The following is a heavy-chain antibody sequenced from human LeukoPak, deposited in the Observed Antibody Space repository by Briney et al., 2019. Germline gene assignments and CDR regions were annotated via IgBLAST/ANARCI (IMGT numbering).Heavy chain of an antibody. V-gene: IGHV3-30*02. D-gene: IGHD3-22*01. CDR1: GFTFSSYG. CDR3: AKGLYYYDSSGYPT. J-gene: IGHJ5*02. Sequence: GGSLRLSCAASGFTFSSYGMHWVRQAPGKGLEWVAFIRYDGSNKYYADSVKGRFTISRDNSKNTLYLQMNSLRAEDTAVYYCAKGLYYYDSSGYPTWGQGTLVTVSS. CDR2: IRYDGSNK.